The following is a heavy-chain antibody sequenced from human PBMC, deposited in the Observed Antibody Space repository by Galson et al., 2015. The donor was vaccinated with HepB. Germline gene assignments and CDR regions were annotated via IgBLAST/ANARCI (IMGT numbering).Heavy chain of an antibody. CDR1: GFTFSSYA. CDR2: ITYDGSNK. Sequence: SLRLSCAASGFTFSSYAMHWVRQAPGKGLEWVAVITYDGSNKYYADSVKGRFTISRDNSKNTLYLQMNSLRAEDTAVYYCARGPRWVLAPSDYWGQGTLVTVSS. D-gene: IGHD2-8*02. V-gene: IGHV3-30*04. J-gene: IGHJ4*02. CDR3: ARGPRWVLAPSDY.